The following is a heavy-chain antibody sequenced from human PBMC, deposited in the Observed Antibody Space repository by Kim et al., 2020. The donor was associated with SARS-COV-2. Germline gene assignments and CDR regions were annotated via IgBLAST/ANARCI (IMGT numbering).Heavy chain of an antibody. J-gene: IGHJ4*01. CDR3: ARDGGSIWYGGPPFDY. D-gene: IGHD6-13*01. CDR1: GFIFGSYG. CDR2: ISSSGTI. Sequence: GGSLRLSCAGSGFIFGSYGMNWVRQAPGKGLEWVSYISSSGTIYYADSVKGRFTISRDNAKNSLDLQLNSLRDEDTAVYYCARDGGSIWYGGPPFDYWG. V-gene: IGHV3-48*02.